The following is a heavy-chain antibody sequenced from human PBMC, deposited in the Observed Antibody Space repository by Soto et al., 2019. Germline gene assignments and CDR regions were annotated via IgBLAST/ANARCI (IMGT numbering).Heavy chain of an antibody. Sequence: GGSLRLSCAASGFTFSSYTMNWVRQAPGRGLEWVSYISSSGSTIYYADSVKGRFTISRDNAKNSLFLQMNSLRDEDTAVYYCARNLFYGGNAKGMDVWGQGTTVTVSS. CDR1: GFTFSSYT. V-gene: IGHV3-48*02. J-gene: IGHJ6*02. D-gene: IGHD4-17*01. CDR2: ISSSGSTI. CDR3: ARNLFYGGNAKGMDV.